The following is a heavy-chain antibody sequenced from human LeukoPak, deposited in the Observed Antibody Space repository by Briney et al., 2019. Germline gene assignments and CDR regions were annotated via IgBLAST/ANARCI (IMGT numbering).Heavy chain of an antibody. Sequence: GGSLRLSCAASGFTFSSYAMHWVRQAPGKGLEWVAVISYDGSNKYYADSVKGRFTISRDNSKNTLHLQMNSLRAEDTAVYYCARDRPYYDFWSGYYGTTSLSFDYWGQGTLVTVSS. D-gene: IGHD3-3*01. CDR2: ISYDGSNK. V-gene: IGHV3-30-3*01. CDR3: ARDRPYYDFWSGYYGTTSLSFDY. CDR1: GFTFSSYA. J-gene: IGHJ4*02.